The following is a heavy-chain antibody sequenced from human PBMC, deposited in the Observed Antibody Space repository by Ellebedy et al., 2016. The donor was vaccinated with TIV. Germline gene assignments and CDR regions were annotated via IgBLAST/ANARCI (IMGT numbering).Heavy chain of an antibody. J-gene: IGHJ4*02. CDR2: INPSGGST. CDR3: ARDIGNALFDY. Sequence: ASVKVSCXASGYTFTSYGISWVRQAPGQGLEWMGIINPSGGSTSYAQKFQGRVTMTRDTSTSTVYMELSSLRSEDTAVYYCARDIGNALFDYWGQGTLVTVSS. CDR1: GYTFTSYG. D-gene: IGHD4-23*01. V-gene: IGHV1-46*03.